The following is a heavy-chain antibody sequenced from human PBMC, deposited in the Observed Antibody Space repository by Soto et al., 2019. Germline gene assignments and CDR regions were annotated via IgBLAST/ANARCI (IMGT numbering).Heavy chain of an antibody. V-gene: IGHV3-11*05. CDR3: ARVPRTQGGLLEI. CDR2: ISGRGSYT. D-gene: IGHD3-16*01. CDR1: GFTFSDYY. Sequence: GGSLRLSCSASGFTFSDYYMTWIRQAPGRGLEWLSYISGRGSYTNYADSVKGRFTISRDNTKSSLFLQMNSLRAEDTALYYCARVPRTQGGLLEIWGQGTPVTVSS. J-gene: IGHJ4*02.